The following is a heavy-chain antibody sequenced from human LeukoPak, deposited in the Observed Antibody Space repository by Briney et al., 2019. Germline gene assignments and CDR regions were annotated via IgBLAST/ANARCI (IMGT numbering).Heavy chain of an antibody. D-gene: IGHD2-21*02. V-gene: IGHV3-15*01. CDR1: GFTFKDAW. Sequence: GGSLRLSCETSGFTFKDAWMSWVRQAPGKGLEWVGRIKSKADGGTTLYAAPVKGRFTISRDVSKTTVYLRMNSLNTEDTAVYYCTTDQVSYCGGDCYSPLHSWGQGTLVTVSS. CDR2: IKSKADGGTT. J-gene: IGHJ4*02. CDR3: TTDQVSYCGGDCYSPLHS.